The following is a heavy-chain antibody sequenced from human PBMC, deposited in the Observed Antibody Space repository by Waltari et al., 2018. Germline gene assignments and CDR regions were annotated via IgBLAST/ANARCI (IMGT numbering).Heavy chain of an antibody. Sequence: QVQLQQWGAGLLKPSETLSLTCAVYGGSFSGYYWSWIRQPPGKGLEWIGEINNSGSTNYNPSLKSRVTISVDTSKNQFSLKLSSVTAADTAVYYCARGSRQDIVVVPAANNWFDPWGQGTLVTVSS. CDR2: INNSGST. CDR1: GGSFSGYY. V-gene: IGHV4-34*01. J-gene: IGHJ5*02. D-gene: IGHD2-2*01. CDR3: ARGSRQDIVVVPAANNWFDP.